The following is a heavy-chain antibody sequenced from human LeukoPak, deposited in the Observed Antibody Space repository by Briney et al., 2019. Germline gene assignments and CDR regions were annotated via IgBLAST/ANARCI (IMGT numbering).Heavy chain of an antibody. CDR3: ATPYCGGDCYFHYFDY. Sequence: GGSLRLSCAASGFTFSSYGMHWVHQAPGKGLEWVAFIRYDGSNKYYADSVKGRFTISRVNSKNTLYLQMNSLRAEDTAVYYCATPYCGGDCYFHYFDYWGQGTLVTVSS. J-gene: IGHJ4*02. CDR2: IRYDGSNK. D-gene: IGHD2-21*01. V-gene: IGHV3-30*02. CDR1: GFTFSSYG.